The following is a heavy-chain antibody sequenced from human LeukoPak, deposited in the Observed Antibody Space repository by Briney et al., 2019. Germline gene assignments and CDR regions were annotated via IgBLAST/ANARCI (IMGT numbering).Heavy chain of an antibody. D-gene: IGHD7-27*01. CDR3: ARDIGSTGVARFDP. Sequence: PGGSLRLSCAASGFTFSSYSMNWVRQAPGKGLEWVSSISSSSSYIYYADSVKGRFTISRDNAKNSLYLQMNSLRAEDTAVYYCARDIGSTGVARFDPWGQGTLVTVSS. V-gene: IGHV3-21*01. CDR2: ISSSSSYI. CDR1: GFTFSSYS. J-gene: IGHJ5*02.